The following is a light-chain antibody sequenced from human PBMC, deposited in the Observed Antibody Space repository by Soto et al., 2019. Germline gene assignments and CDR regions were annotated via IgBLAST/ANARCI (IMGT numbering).Light chain of an antibody. CDR1: SSDVGGYNY. CDR3: SSYTSSSTYV. Sequence: QSALTQPASVSGSPGQSLTISCIGTSSDVGGYNYVSWYQHHPGNAPKLIIYEVSNRPSGVSNRFSGSKSANTASLTISGLQADDEADYYCSSYTSSSTYVFGIGTKATVL. CDR2: EVS. J-gene: IGLJ1*01. V-gene: IGLV2-14*01.